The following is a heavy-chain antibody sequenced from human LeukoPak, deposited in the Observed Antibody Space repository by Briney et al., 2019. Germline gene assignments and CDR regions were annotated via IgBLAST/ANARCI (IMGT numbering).Heavy chain of an antibody. CDR2: IIPIFGTA. D-gene: IGHD4-11*01. CDR3: ARDRDDYSNYVVSDY. Sequence: SVKVSCKASGGTFISYAISWVRQARGQGGEWMGRIIPIFGTANYAQKFQGRVTITTDESTSTAYMELSSLRSEDTAVYYCARDRDDYSNYVVSDYWGQGTLVTVSS. V-gene: IGHV1-69*05. CDR1: GGTFISYA. J-gene: IGHJ4*02.